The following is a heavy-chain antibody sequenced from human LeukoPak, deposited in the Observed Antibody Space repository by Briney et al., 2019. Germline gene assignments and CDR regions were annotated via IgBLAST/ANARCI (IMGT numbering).Heavy chain of an antibody. CDR3: AREVVGGTYVIYFDL. CDR2: IIPTDDMT. V-gene: IGHV1-69*04. Sequence: SVKVSCKASGDTFRNLAITWVRRAPGQGPEWMGRIIPTDDMTNYAQAFQGRVTFSADKSTTTVIMELSSLTFQDTAVYYCAREVVGGTYVIYFDLWGQGSLVTASS. J-gene: IGHJ4*02. CDR1: GDTFRNLA. D-gene: IGHD3-10*02.